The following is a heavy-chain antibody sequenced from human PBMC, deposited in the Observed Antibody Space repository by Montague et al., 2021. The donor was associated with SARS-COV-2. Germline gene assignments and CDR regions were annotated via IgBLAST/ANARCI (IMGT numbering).Heavy chain of an antibody. J-gene: IGHJ3*02. V-gene: IGHV4-31*03. D-gene: IGHD3-22*01. CDR1: GGSISSGGNY. CDR3: ARARITMIVVVNAFDI. CDR2: TYYSGTT. Sequence: TLSLTCTVSGGSISSGGNYWSWIRQHPGKGLEGMGYTYYSGTTSYTPSLKSRVTISVDTSKNQFSLKLSSVTAADTAVYYCARARITMIVVVNAFDIWGQGTMVTVSS.